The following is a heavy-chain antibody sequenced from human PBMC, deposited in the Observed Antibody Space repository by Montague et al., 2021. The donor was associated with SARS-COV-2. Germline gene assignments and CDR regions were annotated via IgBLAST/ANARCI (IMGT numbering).Heavy chain of an antibody. CDR3: ARGDGHYYGSGTYPYY. D-gene: IGHD3-10*01. J-gene: IGHJ4*02. CDR1: GGSINTYY. CDR2: IYYSGST. V-gene: IGHV4-59*12. Sequence: SETLSLTCTVSGGSINTYYWSWIRQPPGKGLEWIGYIYYSGSTNYNPSLKSRVTMSVDTSKNQFSLKLSSVTAADTAVYYCARGDGHYYGSGTYPYYWGQGTLVTVSS.